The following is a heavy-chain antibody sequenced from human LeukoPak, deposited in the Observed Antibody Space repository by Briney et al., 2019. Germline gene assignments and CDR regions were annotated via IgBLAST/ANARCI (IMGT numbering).Heavy chain of an antibody. CDR2: ICGSGGSI. V-gene: IGHV3-23*01. CDR1: GFTFSSDA. J-gene: IGHJ4*02. Sequence: GGSLRLSCAASGFTFSSDAMNWVRQALGEGVRWVSAICGSGGSIYYADSVKGRFTISRDNSKNTLFLQMNSLRAEDTAVYYCAKGKKVDGTYGPDCWGQGTLVTVSS. D-gene: IGHD1-26*01. CDR3: AKGKKVDGTYGPDC.